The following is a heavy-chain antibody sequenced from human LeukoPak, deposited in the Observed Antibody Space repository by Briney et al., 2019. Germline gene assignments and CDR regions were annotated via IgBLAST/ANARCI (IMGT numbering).Heavy chain of an antibody. Sequence: PGGALRLSWAASGFTFSSHALSWVRPGSGEGLEGISAISGGGGSTNYAASVKGRFTISRDNSKNTLYLQMNSLRAEDTAVYYCAKGGLSSGWADYWGQGTLVTVSS. J-gene: IGHJ4*02. CDR1: GFTFSSHA. CDR2: ISGGGGST. V-gene: IGHV3-23*01. CDR3: AKGGLSSGWADY. D-gene: IGHD6-19*01.